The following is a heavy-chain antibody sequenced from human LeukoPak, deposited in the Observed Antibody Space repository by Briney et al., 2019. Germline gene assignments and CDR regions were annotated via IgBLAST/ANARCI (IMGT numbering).Heavy chain of an antibody. CDR1: GFSFSSCE. Sequence: GGSLRLSCAASGFSFSSCEMTWVRQAPGKGLEWVSFISSSGSGKNYADSVKGRFTISRDNAKNSLYLQMNSLRADDTAVYYCARRYYGVDYWGQGTLVTVSS. CDR3: ARRYYGVDY. J-gene: IGHJ4*02. CDR2: ISSSGSGK. D-gene: IGHD4-17*01. V-gene: IGHV3-48*03.